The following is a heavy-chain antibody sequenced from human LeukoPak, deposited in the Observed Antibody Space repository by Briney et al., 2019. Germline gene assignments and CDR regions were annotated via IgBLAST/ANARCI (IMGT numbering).Heavy chain of an antibody. CDR1: GYTFTGYY. V-gene: IGHV1-2*06. D-gene: IGHD3-10*01. J-gene: IGHJ4*02. CDR3: ARERYYYGSGSYLTFDY. Sequence: GSVEVSCKASGYTFTGYYMHWVRQAPGQGLEWMGRINPNSGGTNYAQKFQGRVTMTRDTSISTAYMELSRLRSDDTAVYYCARERYYYGSGSYLTFDYWGQGTLVTVSS. CDR2: INPNSGGT.